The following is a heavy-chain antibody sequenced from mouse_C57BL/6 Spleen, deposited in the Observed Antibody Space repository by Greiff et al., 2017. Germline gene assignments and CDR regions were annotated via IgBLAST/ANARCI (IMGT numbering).Heavy chain of an antibody. V-gene: IGHV1-69*01. Sequence: QVQLQQPGAELVMPGASVKLSCKASGYTFTSYWMHWVKQRPGQGLEWIGEIDPSDSYTNYNQKFKGKSTLTVDKSSSTAYMKLSSLTSEDSAVYYCARDRDFDVWGTGTTVTVSS. CDR3: ARDRDFDV. CDR1: GYTFTSYW. J-gene: IGHJ1*03. D-gene: IGHD2-14*01. CDR2: IDPSDSYT.